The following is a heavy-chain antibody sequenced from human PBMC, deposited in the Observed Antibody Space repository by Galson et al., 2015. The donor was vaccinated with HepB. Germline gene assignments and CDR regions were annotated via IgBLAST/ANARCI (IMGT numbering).Heavy chain of an antibody. CDR3: AHRHIETIFGVVLNGDAFDV. V-gene: IGHV2-5*02. CDR2: IYWDDDK. CDR1: GFSLSTSGVG. D-gene: IGHD3-3*01. J-gene: IGHJ3*01. Sequence: LVKPTQTLTLTCPFSGFSLSTSGVGVNWIRQPPGKAPEWLALIYWDDDKRYNPSLKGRVTISKDTSRNEVVLKMTDLDPLDTATYYCAHRHIETIFGVVLNGDAFDVWGRGTLVTVSS.